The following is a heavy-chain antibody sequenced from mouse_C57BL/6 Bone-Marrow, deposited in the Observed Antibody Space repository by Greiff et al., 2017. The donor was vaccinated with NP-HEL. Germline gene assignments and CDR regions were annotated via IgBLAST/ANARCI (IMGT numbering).Heavy chain of an antibody. J-gene: IGHJ1*03. V-gene: IGHV1-82*01. CDR1: GYAFSSSW. CDR2: IYPGDGDT. D-gene: IGHD1-1*01. CDR3: AKVITTGGDWYFDV. Sequence: QVQLQQSGPELVKPGASVKISCKASGYAFSSSWMNWVKQRPGKGLEWIGRIYPGDGDTNYNGKFKGKATLTADKSSSTAYMQLSSLTSEDSAIYFCAKVITTGGDWYFDVWGTGTTVTVSS.